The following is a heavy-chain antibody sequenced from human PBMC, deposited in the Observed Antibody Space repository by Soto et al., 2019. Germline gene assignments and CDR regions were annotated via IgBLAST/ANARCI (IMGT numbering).Heavy chain of an antibody. CDR2: IIPIFGTA. CDR3: ARPAGATTAYYYYYGMDV. Sequence: KISCKASGGTFSSYAISWVRQAPGQGLEWMGGIIPIFGTANYAQKFQGRVTITADESTSTAYMGLSSLRSEDTAVYYCARPAGATTAYYYYYGMDVWGQGTTVTVSS. J-gene: IGHJ6*02. D-gene: IGHD1-26*01. V-gene: IGHV1-69*01. CDR1: GGTFSSYA.